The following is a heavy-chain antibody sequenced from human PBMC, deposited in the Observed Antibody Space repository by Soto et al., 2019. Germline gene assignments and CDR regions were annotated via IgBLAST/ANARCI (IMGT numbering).Heavy chain of an antibody. CDR2: ISAYNGNT. CDR3: ARKELTTVTTWFDP. J-gene: IGHJ5*02. Sequence: ASVKVSCKASGYTFTSYGISWARQAPGQGLEWMGWISAYNGNTNYAQKLQGRVTMTTDTSTSTAYMELRSLRSDDTAVYYCARKELTTVTTWFDPWGQGTLVTVSS. V-gene: IGHV1-18*01. D-gene: IGHD4-17*01. CDR1: GYTFTSYG.